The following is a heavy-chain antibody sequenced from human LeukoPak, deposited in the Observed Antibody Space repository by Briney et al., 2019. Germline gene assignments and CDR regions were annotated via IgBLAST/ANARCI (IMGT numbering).Heavy chain of an antibody. J-gene: IGHJ4*02. CDR1: GGTFSSYA. Sequence: GASVKVSCKASGGTFSSYAISWVRQAPGHGLEWMGGIIPIFGTANYAQKFQGRVTITTDEFTSTAYMELSSLRSEDTAVYYCAILTYYYDSSGYYSFDYWGQGTLVTVSS. D-gene: IGHD3-22*01. V-gene: IGHV1-69*05. CDR3: AILTYYYDSSGYYSFDY. CDR2: IIPIFGTA.